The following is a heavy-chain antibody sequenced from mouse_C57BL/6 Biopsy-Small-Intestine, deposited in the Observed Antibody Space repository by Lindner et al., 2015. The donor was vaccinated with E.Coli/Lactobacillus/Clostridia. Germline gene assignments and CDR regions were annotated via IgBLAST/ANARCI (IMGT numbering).Heavy chain of an antibody. CDR3: ARRPFDC. J-gene: IGHJ2*02. CDR1: GYTFTDNG. V-gene: IGHV1-81*01. Sequence: VQLQESGADLARPGASVKLSCKASGYTFTDNGINWVKRRNGQGLEWIGEIYPKTGNTYYNETFKDKATLTADRSSNTAFMELRSLTSEDSAVYFCARRPFDCWGQGTSLTVSS. CDR2: IYPKTGNT.